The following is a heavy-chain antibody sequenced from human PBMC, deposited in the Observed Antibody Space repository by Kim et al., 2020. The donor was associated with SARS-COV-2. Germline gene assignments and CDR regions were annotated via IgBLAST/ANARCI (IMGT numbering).Heavy chain of an antibody. D-gene: IGHD1-26*01. J-gene: IGHJ3*02. Sequence: DSVKGRFTITRENSKNTMYLQMNSLRAEDTAVYYCARDPRYSGSKGAFDIWGQGTMVIVSS. CDR3: ARDPRYSGSKGAFDI. V-gene: IGHV3-53*01.